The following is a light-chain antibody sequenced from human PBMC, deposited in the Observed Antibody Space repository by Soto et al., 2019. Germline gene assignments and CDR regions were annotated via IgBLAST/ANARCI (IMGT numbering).Light chain of an antibody. CDR3: ASWDNNLSGYV. J-gene: IGLJ1*01. V-gene: IGLV1-47*01. CDR2: RNT. Sequence: QSLLTQPPSASGTPGQTVNISCSGSTSNIGKTFVYWYQRFPGAAPKLLIYRNTLRPSGVPDRFSAYKSGTSTSLAISGLRSEDEADYYCASWDNNLSGYVFGTGTKLTVL. CDR1: TSNIGKTF.